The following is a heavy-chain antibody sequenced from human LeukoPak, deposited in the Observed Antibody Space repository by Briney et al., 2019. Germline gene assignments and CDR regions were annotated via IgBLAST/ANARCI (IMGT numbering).Heavy chain of an antibody. CDR1: GFSCISYA. CDR2: ITDIGGTT. D-gene: IGHD5-18*01. Sequence: GGSLRLCCAASGFSCISYAMSWVRQAPGQGLEWVSTITDIGGTTYYADSVEGRFTISRDNSKNMLYLQMDNLRVEDTAVFYCATTGQGYTYGFDYWGQGTLVTVSP. J-gene: IGHJ4*02. CDR3: ATTGQGYTYGFDY. V-gene: IGHV3-23*01.